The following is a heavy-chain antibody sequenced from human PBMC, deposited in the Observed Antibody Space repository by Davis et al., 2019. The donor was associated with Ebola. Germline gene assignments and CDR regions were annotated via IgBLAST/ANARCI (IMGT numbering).Heavy chain of an antibody. V-gene: IGHV3-72*01. D-gene: IGHD1-26*01. Sequence: GESLKISCAASGFTFSSYYMDWVRQAPGMGLEWVGRIRNKASSYSTEYAASVKDRFIISRDDSRDSLYLQMNSLKTEDTAVYYCARATSGTYLLNYWGQGTLVTVSS. CDR3: ARATSGTYLLNY. CDR2: IRNKASSYST. J-gene: IGHJ4*02. CDR1: GFTFSSYY.